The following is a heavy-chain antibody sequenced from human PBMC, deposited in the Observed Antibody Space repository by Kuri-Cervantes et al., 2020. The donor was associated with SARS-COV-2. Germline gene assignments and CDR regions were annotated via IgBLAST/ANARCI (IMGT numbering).Heavy chain of an antibody. D-gene: IGHD6-19*01. J-gene: IGHJ6*02. CDR1: GGSISSYY. V-gene: IGHV4-59*12. Sequence: GSLRLSCTVSGGSISSYYWRWIRQPPGKGLEWIGYIYYSGSTNYNPSLKSRVTISVDTSKNKFSLKLSSVTAADTAVYYCAGGVGAAVAGNLITIYYYYGMDVWGQGTTVTVSS. CDR2: IYYSGST. CDR3: AGGVGAAVAGNLITIYYYYGMDV.